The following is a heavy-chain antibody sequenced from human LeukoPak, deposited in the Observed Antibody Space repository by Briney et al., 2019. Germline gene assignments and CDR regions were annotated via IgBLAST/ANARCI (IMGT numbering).Heavy chain of an antibody. D-gene: IGHD4-23*01. V-gene: IGHV4-4*02. J-gene: IGHJ4*02. CDR1: GGSISSSNW. CDR3: ARGYCGGNPLLDY. CDR2: IYHSGST. Sequence: SETLSLTCAVSGGSISSSNWWSWVRQPPGKGLEWIGEIYHSGSTNYNPSLKSRVTISVDKSKNQFSLKLSTVTAADTAVYYCARGYCGGNPLLDYWGQGTLVTVSS.